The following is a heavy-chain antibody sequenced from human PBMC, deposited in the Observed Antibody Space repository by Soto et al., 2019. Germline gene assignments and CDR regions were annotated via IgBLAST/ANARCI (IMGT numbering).Heavy chain of an antibody. CDR1: GGSISSYY. CDR2: IYYSGST. V-gene: IGHV4-59*01. D-gene: IGHD3-22*01. CDR3: ARDSPYYYDSSGYNDYYGMDV. J-gene: IGHJ6*02. Sequence: QVQLQESGPGLVKPSETLSLTCTVSGGSISSYYWSWIRQPPGKGLEWIGYIYYSGSTNYNPSLKSRVTISVDTSKNQFSLKLSSVTAADTAVYYCARDSPYYYDSSGYNDYYGMDVWGQGTTVTVSS.